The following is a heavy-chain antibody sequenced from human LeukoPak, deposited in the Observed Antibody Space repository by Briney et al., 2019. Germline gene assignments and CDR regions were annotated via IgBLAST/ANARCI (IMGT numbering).Heavy chain of an antibody. CDR3: ARTPGSYDFWSGYYNYYYYYMDV. V-gene: IGHV3-48*03. CDR2: ISSSGSTI. Sequence: PGGSLRLSCAASGFTFSSYEMNWVRQAPGKGLEWVSYISSSGSTIYYADSVKGRFTISRDNAKNSLYLQMNSLRAEDTAVYYCARTPGSYDFWSGYYNYYYYYMDVWGKGTTVTVSS. CDR1: GFTFSSYE. D-gene: IGHD3-3*01. J-gene: IGHJ6*03.